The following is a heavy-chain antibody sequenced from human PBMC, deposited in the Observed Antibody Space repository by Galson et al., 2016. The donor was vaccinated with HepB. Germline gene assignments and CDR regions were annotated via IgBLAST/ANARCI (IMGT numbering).Heavy chain of an antibody. D-gene: IGHD3-22*01. CDR3: ARKGNFDTLYYGLDV. CDR1: GYSFSNYW. V-gene: IGHV5-51*01. J-gene: IGHJ6*02. CDR2: IYSGDSDT. Sequence: QSGAEVEKPGESLRISCKTSGYSFSNYWIAWVRQMPGKGLEWMGIIYSGDSDTRYSPSPQGQVTISADKSIRTSYLQWTRLKASDTAMYDCARKGNFDTLYYGLDVWGQGTTVTVSS.